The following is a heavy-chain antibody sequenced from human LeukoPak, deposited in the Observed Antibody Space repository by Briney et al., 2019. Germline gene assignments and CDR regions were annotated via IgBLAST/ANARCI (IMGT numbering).Heavy chain of an antibody. CDR3: ASPGVYGSGTWNY. J-gene: IGHJ4*02. CDR1: GGSISSGRNY. CDR2: IYIFSGST. V-gene: IGHV4-61*02. D-gene: IGHD3-10*01. Sequence: PSQTLSLTCTVSGGSISSGRNYWTWIRQPAGKGLEWIGRIYIFSGSTNYNPSLKSRVTISVDTSKNQFSLKLSSVTAADTAVHYCASPGVYGSGTWNYWGQGTLVTVSS.